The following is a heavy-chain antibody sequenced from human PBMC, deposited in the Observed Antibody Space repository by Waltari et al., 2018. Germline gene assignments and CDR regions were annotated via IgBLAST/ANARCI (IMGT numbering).Heavy chain of an antibody. J-gene: IGHJ4*02. CDR1: VGSFRVYY. Sequence: QVQLPQWGAGLLRPSETLSLTGQVLVGSFRVYYWRWTRQPPGKGLEWIGEINHSGSTNYNPSLKSRVTISVDTSKNQFSLKLSSVTAADTAVYYCASFYKGSGVFGYWGQGTLVTVSS. D-gene: IGHD3-10*01. CDR3: ASFYKGSGVFGY. V-gene: IGHV4-34*01. CDR2: INHSGST.